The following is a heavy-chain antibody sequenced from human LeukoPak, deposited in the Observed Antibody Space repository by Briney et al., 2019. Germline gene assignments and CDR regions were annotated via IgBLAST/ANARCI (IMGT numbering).Heavy chain of an antibody. Sequence: ASVKVSCKASGYTFTSYDINWVRQATGQGLEWMGWMNPNSGNTGYAQKFQGRVTITRNTSISTAYMELSSLRSEDTAVYYCARGSSPPRRRYYYYYYYMDVWGKGTTVTVSS. J-gene: IGHJ6*03. V-gene: IGHV1-8*03. CDR2: MNPNSGNT. CDR1: GYTFTSYD. CDR3: ARGSSPPRRRYYYYYYYMDV.